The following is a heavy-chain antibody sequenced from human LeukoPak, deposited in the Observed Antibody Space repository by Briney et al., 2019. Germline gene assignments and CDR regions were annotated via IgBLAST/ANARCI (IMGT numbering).Heavy chain of an antibody. CDR2: IYYSGST. CDR3: ARERHGHPFDC. J-gene: IGHJ4*02. CDR1: DGSISSSNYY. Sequence: SETLSLTCTVSDGSISSSNYYWGWIRQPPGKGLEWIGYIYYSGSTYYNPSLKSRVTISVDTSKNQFSLKLSSVTAADTAVYYCARERHGHPFDCWGQGALVTVSS. V-gene: IGHV4-39*07.